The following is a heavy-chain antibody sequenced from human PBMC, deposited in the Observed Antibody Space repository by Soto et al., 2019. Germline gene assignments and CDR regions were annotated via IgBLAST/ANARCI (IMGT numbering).Heavy chain of an antibody. J-gene: IGHJ4*02. CDR1: GFSLTTSGVG. CDR3: AHRGYMYGNWDHGYFDY. Sequence: SGPTLVNPTQTLALTYTFSGFSLTTSGVGVGWIRKTPGKALEWLGVIYWDDDKRYSPSLKNRLTITKDTSKNQVVLIMADMDPVDTATYFCAHRGYMYGNWDHGYFDYWGQGTLVTVSS. V-gene: IGHV2-5*02. CDR2: IYWDDDK. D-gene: IGHD5-18*01.